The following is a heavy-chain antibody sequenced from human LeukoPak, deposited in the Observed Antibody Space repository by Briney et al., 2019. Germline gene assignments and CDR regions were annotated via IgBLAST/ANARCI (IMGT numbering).Heavy chain of an antibody. V-gene: IGHV3-21*01. Sequence: GGSLRLSCAASGFTFSSYSMNWVRQAPGKGLEWVSSISSSSSYIYYADSVKGRFTISRDNAKNSLYLQMNSLRAEDTAVYYCVRERYRGDASYDYWGQGTLVTVSS. CDR1: GFTFSSYS. CDR3: VRERYRGDASYDY. J-gene: IGHJ4*02. CDR2: ISSSSSYI. D-gene: IGHD3-10*01.